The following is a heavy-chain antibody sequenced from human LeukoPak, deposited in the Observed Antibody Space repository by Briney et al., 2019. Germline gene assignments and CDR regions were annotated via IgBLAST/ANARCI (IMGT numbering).Heavy chain of an antibody. CDR2: IGTAGDT. D-gene: IGHD2-15*01. J-gene: IGHJ6*02. Sequence: GGSLRLSCAASGFTFSSYDMHWVRQATGKGLEWVSAIGTAGDTYYPGSVKGRFTISRENAKNSLYLPMNSLRAGDTAVYYCARVQGYCSGGSCYGGGTGMDVWGQGTTVTVSS. V-gene: IGHV3-13*01. CDR3: ARVQGYCSGGSCYGGGTGMDV. CDR1: GFTFSSYD.